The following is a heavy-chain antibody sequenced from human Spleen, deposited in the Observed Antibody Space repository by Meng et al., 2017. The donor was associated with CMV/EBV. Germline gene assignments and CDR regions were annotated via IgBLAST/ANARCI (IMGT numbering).Heavy chain of an antibody. CDR3: AREYWGPEY. D-gene: IGHD7-27*01. CDR2: IKEDGSVK. Sequence: GESLKISCAASGFTFTNYWMTWVRQAPGKGLEWVANIKEDGSVKHYGDSVKGRFTVSRDNAKNSVYLQMNGLRAEDTAVYYCAREYWGPEYWGQGTLVTVSS. V-gene: IGHV3-7*01. J-gene: IGHJ4*02. CDR1: GFTFTNYW.